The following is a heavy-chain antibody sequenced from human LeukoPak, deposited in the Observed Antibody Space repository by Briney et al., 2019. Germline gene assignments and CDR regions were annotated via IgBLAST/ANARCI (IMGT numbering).Heavy chain of an antibody. CDR3: ARSSSWRGLREDY. D-gene: IGHD6-13*01. V-gene: IGHV4-39*07. CDR1: GGSISSSSYY. Sequence: SETLSLTCTVSGGSISSSSYYWGWIRQPPGKGLEWIGSIYYSGSTYYNPSLKSRVTISVDTSKNQFSLKLSSVTAADTAVYYCARSSSWRGLREDYWGQGTLVIVSS. CDR2: IYYSGST. J-gene: IGHJ4*02.